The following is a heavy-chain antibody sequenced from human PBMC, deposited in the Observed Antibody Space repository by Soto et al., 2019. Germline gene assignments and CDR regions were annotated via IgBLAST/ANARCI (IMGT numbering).Heavy chain of an antibody. CDR3: AHSLYDYVWGTNWFDP. J-gene: IGHJ5*02. D-gene: IGHD3-16*01. CDR2: IYWDDDK. CDR1: GFSLSTSGVG. V-gene: IGHV2-5*02. Sequence: QITLKESGPTLVKPTQPLTLTCTFSGFSLSTSGVGVGWIRQPPGKALEWLALIYWDDDKRYSPSLKRRLTITKGTSNNQLVLTMTNMDPVDTATYSCAHSLYDYVWGTNWFDPWGQGNLVTVSS.